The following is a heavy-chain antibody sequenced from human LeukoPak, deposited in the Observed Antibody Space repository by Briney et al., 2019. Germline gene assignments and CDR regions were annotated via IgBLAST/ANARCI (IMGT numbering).Heavy chain of an antibody. CDR1: GYTFASYG. V-gene: IGHV1-18*01. J-gene: IGHJ4*02. CDR3: ARLDRYDY. Sequence: ASVKVSCKASGYTFASYGISWVRQAPGQGLEWMGWISAYDGNTNYAQKLQGRVTMTRDTSTSTVYMELSSLRSEDTAVYYCARLDRYDYWGQGTLVTVSS. D-gene: IGHD1-1*01. CDR2: ISAYDGNT.